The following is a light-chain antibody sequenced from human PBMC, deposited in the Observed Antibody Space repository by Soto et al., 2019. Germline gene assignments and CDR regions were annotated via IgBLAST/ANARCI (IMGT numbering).Light chain of an antibody. CDR3: SSYSGRSINV. J-gene: IGLJ1*01. V-gene: IGLV2-14*01. CDR1: SSDVGGYNY. Sequence: QSALTQPPSASGSPGQSITISCTGTSSDVGGYNYVSWYHQHPGKAPKLMIYDVTKRPSGVANRFSGSKSGNTTSLTISGVQADEEAAYYCSSYSGRSINVFGTGTKLTVL. CDR2: DVT.